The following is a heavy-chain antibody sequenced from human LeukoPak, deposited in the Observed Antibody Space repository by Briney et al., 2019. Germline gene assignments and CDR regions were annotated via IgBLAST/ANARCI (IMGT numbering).Heavy chain of an antibody. CDR3: AKDGDSHSPPYYFDY. Sequence: PGGSLRLSCAASGFTFSSYAMNWVRQAPGKGLEWVSAFSGSGANTYYADSVKGRFTISRDNSKDTLYLQMNSLRAEDTAVYYCAKDGDSHSPPYYFDYWGQGTLVTVSS. D-gene: IGHD2-21*01. CDR2: FSGSGANT. CDR1: GFTFSSYA. V-gene: IGHV3-23*01. J-gene: IGHJ4*02.